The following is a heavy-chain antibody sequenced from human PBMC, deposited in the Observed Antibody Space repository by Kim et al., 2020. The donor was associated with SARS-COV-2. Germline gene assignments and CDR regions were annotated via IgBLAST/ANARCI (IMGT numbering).Heavy chain of an antibody. J-gene: IGHJ5*02. V-gene: IGHV4-39*01. CDR2: IYYSGST. D-gene: IGHD1-1*01. Sequence: SETLSLTCTVSGGSISSSSYYWGWIRQPPGKGLEWIGSIYYSGSTYYNPSLKSRVTISVDTSKNQFSLKLSSVTAADTAVYYCASSPVQLERSNWFDPWGQGTLVTVSS. CDR3: ASSPVQLERSNWFDP. CDR1: GGSISSSSYY.